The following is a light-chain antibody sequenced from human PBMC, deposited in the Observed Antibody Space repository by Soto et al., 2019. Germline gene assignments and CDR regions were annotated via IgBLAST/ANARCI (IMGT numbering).Light chain of an antibody. V-gene: IGKV1-8*01. CDR2: AAS. Sequence: AIRMTQSPSSISAFTGDRVTITCRTSRPISTYLAWYQQKPGKTPTLLMYAASTLQSGVPSRFSGSGSGTDFTLTISCLQSEDFATYYCQQDYTYPLAFGQGTNIEIK. CDR1: RPISTY. CDR3: QQDYTYPLA. J-gene: IGKJ1*01.